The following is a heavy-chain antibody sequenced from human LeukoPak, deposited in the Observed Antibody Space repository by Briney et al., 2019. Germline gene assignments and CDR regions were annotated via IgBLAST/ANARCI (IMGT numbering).Heavy chain of an antibody. V-gene: IGHV1-2*06. CDR2: INPNSGGT. D-gene: IGHD4-17*01. Sequence: ASVKVSCKASGYTFTDYYMHWVRQAPGQGLEWMGRINPNSGGTNYAQNFQGRVTITRDTSISTAYMELRRLRSDDTAVYYCARDITLTSRGNLDYWGQGTLVTVSS. J-gene: IGHJ4*02. CDR1: GYTFTDYY. CDR3: ARDITLTSRGNLDY.